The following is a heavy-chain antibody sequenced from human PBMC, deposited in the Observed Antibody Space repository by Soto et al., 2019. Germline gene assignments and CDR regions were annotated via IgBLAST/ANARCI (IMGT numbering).Heavy chain of an antibody. Sequence: ASVKVSCKAAGGAFSSYTISWVRQAPGQGLEWMGRIIPILGIANYAQKFQGRVTITADKSTSTAYMELSSLRSEDTAVYYCARSPNIVATTYYYYYMDVWGKGTTVTVSS. J-gene: IGHJ6*03. V-gene: IGHV1-69*02. CDR1: GGAFSSYT. CDR3: ARSPNIVATTYYYYYMDV. CDR2: IIPILGIA. D-gene: IGHD5-12*01.